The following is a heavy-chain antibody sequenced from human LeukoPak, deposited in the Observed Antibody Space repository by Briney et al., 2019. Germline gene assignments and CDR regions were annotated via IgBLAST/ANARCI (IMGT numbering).Heavy chain of an antibody. Sequence: GGSLRLSCAASGFTLSNAWMNWVRQAPVRGLEWVALIKSKSDGGTTHYAASVEGRFTISADDSKSTLYLEMTSLQPEDTALYYCIIERAGASDPWGQGTLVTVSS. D-gene: IGHD6-19*01. V-gene: IGHV3-15*07. CDR1: GFTLSNAW. CDR2: IKSKSDGGTT. CDR3: IIERAGASDP. J-gene: IGHJ5*02.